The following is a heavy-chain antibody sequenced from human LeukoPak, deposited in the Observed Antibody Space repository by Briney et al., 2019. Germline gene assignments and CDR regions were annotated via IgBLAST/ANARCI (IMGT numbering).Heavy chain of an antibody. CDR2: ISTSSSYI. CDR1: GFTFSNYN. J-gene: IGHJ4*02. Sequence: PGESLRLSCAVSGFTFSNYNMNWVRQAPGKGLEWVSFISTSSSYIYYADSVKGRFTISRDNAKNSLYLQMNSLRAEDTAVYYCGRDSGGYFDRNHFGYWGQGTLVTVSS. V-gene: IGHV3-21*01. D-gene: IGHD3-9*01. CDR3: GRDSGGYFDRNHFGY.